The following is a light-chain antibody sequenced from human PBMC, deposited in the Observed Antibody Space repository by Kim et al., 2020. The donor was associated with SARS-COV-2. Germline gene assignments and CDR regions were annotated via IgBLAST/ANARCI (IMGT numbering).Light chain of an antibody. CDR1: SSDVGAYNY. CDR2: DVT. J-gene: IGLJ2*01. CDR3: TSYTSSSTPVV. Sequence: QSALTQPASVSGSPGQSITISCTGTSSDVGAYNYVSWYQQHPGKAPKLMIYDVTNRPSGVSNRFSGSKSGNTASLTISGLQAEDEADYYCTSYTSSSTPVVFDGGTKVTVL. V-gene: IGLV2-14*03.